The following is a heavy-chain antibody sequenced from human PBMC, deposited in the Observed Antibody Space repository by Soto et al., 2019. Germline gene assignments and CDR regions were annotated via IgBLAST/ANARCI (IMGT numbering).Heavy chain of an antibody. J-gene: IGHJ4*02. Sequence: QLQLQESGPGLVKPSETLSLTCTVSGGSISSSSYYRGWIRQPPGKGLEWIGSIHYSGSTYYNPSLKSRVTISVNTSKNQFSLKLSSVTAADTAVYYCARLYCSGTNCYGDSSRPYFDYWGQGTLVTVSS. D-gene: IGHD2-2*01. CDR3: ARLYCSGTNCYGDSSRPYFDY. CDR2: IHYSGST. V-gene: IGHV4-39*01. CDR1: GGSISSSSYY.